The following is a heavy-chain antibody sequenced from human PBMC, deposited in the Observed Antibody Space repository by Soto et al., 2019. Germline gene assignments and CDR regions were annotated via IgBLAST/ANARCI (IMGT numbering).Heavy chain of an antibody. CDR1: GHTFTGYA. V-gene: IGHV1-3*01. J-gene: IGHJ4*02. CDR3: ARAVVAATQDY. Sequence: ASVKVSCKASGHTFTGYAMHWVRQAPGQRLEWMGWINAGNGNTKYSQKFQGRVTITRDTSASTAYMELSSLRSEDTAVYYCARAVVAATQDYWGQGTLVTVS. D-gene: IGHD2-15*01. CDR2: INAGNGNT.